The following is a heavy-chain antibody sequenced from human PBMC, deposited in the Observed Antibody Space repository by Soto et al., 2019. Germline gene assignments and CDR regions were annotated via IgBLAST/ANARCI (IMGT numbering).Heavy chain of an antibody. CDR1: GGTFSSYA. D-gene: IGHD6-13*01. Sequence: QVQLVQSGAEVKKPGSSVKVSCKASGGTFSSYAISWVRQAPGQGLEWMGGIIPIFGTANYAQKFQGRVTITADKSTSTAYMELSSLRSDDTAVYYCASVGAAADPVTYYYYGMDVWGQGTTVTVSS. V-gene: IGHV1-69*06. CDR2: IIPIFGTA. CDR3: ASVGAAADPVTYYYYGMDV. J-gene: IGHJ6*02.